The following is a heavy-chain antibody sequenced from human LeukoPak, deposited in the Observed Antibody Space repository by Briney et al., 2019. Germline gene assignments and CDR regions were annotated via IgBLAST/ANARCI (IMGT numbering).Heavy chain of an antibody. D-gene: IGHD3-10*01. CDR1: GFTVSSNY. CDR3: ARDTWFGEKRFDP. V-gene: IGHV3-53*01. J-gene: IGHJ5*02. Sequence: PGGSLRLSCAASGFTVSSNYVSWVRQAPGKGLEWVSIIYSGGSTFYADSVKGRFTISRDNSKNTLYLQMNSLRAEDTAVYYCARDTWFGEKRFDPWGQGTLVTVSS. CDR2: IYSGGST.